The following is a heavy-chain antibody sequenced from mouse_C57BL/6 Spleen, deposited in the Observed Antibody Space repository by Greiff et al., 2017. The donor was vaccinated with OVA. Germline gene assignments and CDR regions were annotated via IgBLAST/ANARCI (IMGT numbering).Heavy chain of an antibody. CDR2: INPGSGGT. J-gene: IGHJ3*01. D-gene: IGHD1-1*01. V-gene: IGHV1-54*01. CDR1: GYAFTNYL. CDR3: ARSYYYGSSSAWFAY. Sequence: VQLQQPGAELVRPGTSVKVSCKASGYAFTNYLIEWVKQRPGQGLEWIGVINPGSGGTNYNEKFKGKATLTADKSSSTAYMQLSSLTSEDSAVYFCARSYYYGSSSAWFAYWGQGTLVTVSA.